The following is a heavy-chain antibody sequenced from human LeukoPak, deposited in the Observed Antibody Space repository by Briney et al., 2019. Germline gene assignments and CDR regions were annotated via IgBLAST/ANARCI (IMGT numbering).Heavy chain of an antibody. CDR3: ARETSTGKYPQNVPDY. D-gene: IGHD2-8*02. CDR1: GFTFSSYA. J-gene: IGHJ4*02. V-gene: IGHV3-64D*06. CDR2: ISSNGGST. Sequence: GGSLRLSCSASGFTFSSYAMHWVRQAPGKGLEYVSAISSNGGSTYYADSVKGRFTISRDNSKNTLYLQMSSLRAEDTAVYYCARETSTGKYPQNVPDYWGQGTLVTVSS.